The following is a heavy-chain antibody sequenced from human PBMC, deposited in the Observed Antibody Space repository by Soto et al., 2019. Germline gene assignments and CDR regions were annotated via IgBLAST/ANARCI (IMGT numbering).Heavy chain of an antibody. J-gene: IGHJ4*02. CDR3: ANGRATYGLLTHDY. CDR1: GFSFRNYA. D-gene: IGHD3-10*01. V-gene: IGHV3-23*01. CDR2: LTGSSSNI. Sequence: EVQLLESGGGSVQPGGSLRLSCAASGFSFRNYAMSWVRQAPGKGLEWISTLTGSSSNIYYADSVKGRFAISRDNSRKTVYLQMNSLTAEDTAVYYCANGRATYGLLTHDYWGQGTLVTVSS.